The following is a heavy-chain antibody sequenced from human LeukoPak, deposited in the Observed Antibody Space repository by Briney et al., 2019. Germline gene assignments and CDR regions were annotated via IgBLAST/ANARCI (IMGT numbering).Heavy chain of an antibody. CDR1: GYTFTGYY. Sequence: ASVKVSCKASGYTFTGYYMHWVRQAPGQGLEWMGWINPNSGGTNYAQKFQGWVTMTRDTSISTAYMELSRLRSDDTAVYYCARDFGRYDILTGQHYYYGMDVWGKGTTVTVSS. J-gene: IGHJ6*04. D-gene: IGHD3-9*01. CDR3: ARDFGRYDILTGQHYYYGMDV. V-gene: IGHV1-2*04. CDR2: INPNSGGT.